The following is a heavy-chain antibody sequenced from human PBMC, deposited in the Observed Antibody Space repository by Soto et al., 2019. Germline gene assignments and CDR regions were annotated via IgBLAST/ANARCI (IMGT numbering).Heavy chain of an antibody. Sequence: SETLSLTCTVSGGSISSYYWSWIRQPPGKGLEWIGYIYYSGSTNYNPSLKSRVTISVDTSKNQFSLKLSSVTASDTAVYYCAREEITPSGAAYYMDVWGKGTTVTVSS. V-gene: IGHV4-59*01. CDR1: GGSISSYY. J-gene: IGHJ6*03. CDR3: AREEITPSGAAYYMDV. D-gene: IGHD6-25*01. CDR2: IYYSGST.